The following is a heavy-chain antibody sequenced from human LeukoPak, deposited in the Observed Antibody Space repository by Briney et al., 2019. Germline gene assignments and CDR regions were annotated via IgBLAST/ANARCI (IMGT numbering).Heavy chain of an antibody. CDR1: GYTFTDYY. J-gene: IGHJ4*02. D-gene: IGHD2-21*02. V-gene: IGHV1-2*02. Sequence: ASVKVSCKASGYTFTDYYMHWVRQAPGQGLEYMGWINPNSGGTNYAQKFQGRVTITRDTSISTAYIELTSLRSDDTAVYFCAGGGDYRFAYWGQGTLVTVSS. CDR2: INPNSGGT. CDR3: AGGGDYRFAY.